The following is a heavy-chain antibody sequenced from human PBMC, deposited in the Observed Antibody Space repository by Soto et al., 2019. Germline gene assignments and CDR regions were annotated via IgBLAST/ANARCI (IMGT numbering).Heavy chain of an antibody. D-gene: IGHD5-18*01. V-gene: IGHV4-31*03. CDR3: ARDTRAGYSYGPTFDY. CDR1: GGSISSGGYY. CDR2: IYYSGST. Sequence: SETLSLTCTVSGGSISSGGYYWSWLPQHPGKGLEWVGYIYYSGSTYYNPSLKSRVTISVDTSKNQFSQKLSSVTAANTAVYYCARDTRAGYSYGPTFDYWGQGTLVAVSS. J-gene: IGHJ4*02.